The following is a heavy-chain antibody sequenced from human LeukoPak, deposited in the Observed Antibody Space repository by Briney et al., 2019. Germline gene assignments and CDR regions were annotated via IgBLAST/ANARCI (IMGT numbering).Heavy chain of an antibody. CDR1: GYTFTGYY. J-gene: IGHJ4*02. D-gene: IGHD1-26*01. Sequence: ASVKVSCKASGYTFTGYYMHRVRQAPGQGLEWMGWINPNSGGTNYAQKFQGRVTMTRDTSISTAYMELSRLRSDDTAVYYCARDMSGSYYMLGDYWGQGTLVTVSS. V-gene: IGHV1-2*02. CDR2: INPNSGGT. CDR3: ARDMSGSYYMLGDY.